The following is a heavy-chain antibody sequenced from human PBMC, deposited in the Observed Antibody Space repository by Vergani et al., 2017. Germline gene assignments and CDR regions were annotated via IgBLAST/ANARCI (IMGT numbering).Heavy chain of an antibody. CDR3: ARRGGLFLYYYDSSGYYGIDP. CDR1: GASISSGTYY. D-gene: IGHD3-22*01. J-gene: IGHJ5*02. Sequence: QLQLQESGPGLVKPSETLSLTCTVSGASISSGTYYWGWIRQPXGKVLEWIGSIYYSGSTYYNPSLKSRVTISVDTSKNQFSLKRSSVTAADTAGYYCARRGGLFLYYYDSSGYYGIDPWGQGTLVTVSS. CDR2: IYYSGST. V-gene: IGHV4-39*01.